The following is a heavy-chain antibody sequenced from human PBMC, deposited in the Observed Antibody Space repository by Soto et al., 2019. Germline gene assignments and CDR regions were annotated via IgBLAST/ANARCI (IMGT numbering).Heavy chain of an antibody. CDR3: AKDLSATIVVVPAAIRGHNWFDP. Sequence: SLRLSCEASGFTFRNHGMLWVGQAPGKGLAWVAVISIEGSNKYYADSGKCQFTISRDNSKNTLYLQMNSLRAEDTAVYYRAKDLSATIVVVPAAIRGHNWFDPWGQGTLVTVSS. CDR1: GFTFRNHG. CDR2: ISIEGSNK. V-gene: IGHV3-30*18. J-gene: IGHJ5*02. D-gene: IGHD2-2*02.